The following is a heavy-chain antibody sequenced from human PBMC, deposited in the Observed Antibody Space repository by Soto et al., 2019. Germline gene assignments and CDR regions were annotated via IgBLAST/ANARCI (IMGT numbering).Heavy chain of an antibody. J-gene: IGHJ5*02. Sequence: QVQLVQSGAEVKKPGASVKISCKASGYTFTRYPMNWVRQAPGQRLEWMGWINPDNGNTKSSQKFQDRVIITRDTAASTAYMDLSSLRSEDTAVYYCARGIATGQRDPWGQGTLVTVSS. CDR2: INPDNGNT. CDR1: GYTFTRYP. D-gene: IGHD2-15*01. V-gene: IGHV1-3*01. CDR3: ARGIATGQRDP.